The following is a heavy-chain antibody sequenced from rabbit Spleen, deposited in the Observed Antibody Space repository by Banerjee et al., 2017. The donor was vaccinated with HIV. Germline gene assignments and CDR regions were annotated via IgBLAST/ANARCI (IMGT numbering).Heavy chain of an antibody. V-gene: IGHV1S45*01. D-gene: IGHD8-1*01. CDR3: ARDTGSSFSTYGMDL. CDR2: IYPGSSGST. CDR1: GFSFSNGYY. J-gene: IGHJ6*01. Sequence: QDHLVESGGGLVQPGGSLALTCTASGFSFSNGYYMCWVRQAPGKGLECGACIYPGSSGSTYYANWAKGRLTISKASSTTVTLQMTSLTVADTATYFCARDTGSSFSTYGMDLWGPGTLVTVS.